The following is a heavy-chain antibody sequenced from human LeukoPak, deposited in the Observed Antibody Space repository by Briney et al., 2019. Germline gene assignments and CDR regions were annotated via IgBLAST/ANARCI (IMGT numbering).Heavy chain of an antibody. CDR2: IYYSGST. CDR3: ARDDYGTDY. D-gene: IGHD4/OR15-4a*01. Sequence: SETLSLTCTVSGGSISSYYWSWIRQPPGKGLEWIGYIYYSGSTNYNPSLKSRVTISVDTSKNQFSLKLSSVTAAGTAVYYCARDDYGTDYWGQGTLVTVSS. CDR1: GGSISSYY. V-gene: IGHV4-59*01. J-gene: IGHJ4*02.